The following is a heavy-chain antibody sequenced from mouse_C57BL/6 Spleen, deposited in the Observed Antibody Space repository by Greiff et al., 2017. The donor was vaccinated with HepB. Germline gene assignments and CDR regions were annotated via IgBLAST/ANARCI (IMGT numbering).Heavy chain of an antibody. CDR3: ARDDYDGYFDY. Sequence: EVMLVESEGGLVQPGSSMKLSCTASGFTFSDYYMAWVRQVPEKGLEWVANINYDGSSTYYLDSLKSRFINSRYNAKNILYLQMSSLKSEDTATYYCARDDYDGYFDYWGQGTTLTVSS. D-gene: IGHD2-3*01. CDR1: GFTFSDYY. CDR2: INYDGSST. V-gene: IGHV5-16*01. J-gene: IGHJ2*01.